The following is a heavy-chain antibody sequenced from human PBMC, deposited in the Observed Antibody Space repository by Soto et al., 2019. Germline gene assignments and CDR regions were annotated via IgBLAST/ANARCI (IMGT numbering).Heavy chain of an antibody. D-gene: IGHD5-18*01. CDR3: AKETKGKDTAPLGSLRTYYYGMDV. CDR1: GFTFSTYG. V-gene: IGHV3-33*06. CDR2: IWYDGSNK. J-gene: IGHJ6*02. Sequence: QVQLVESGGGVVQPGRSLRLSCAASGFTFSTYGMHWVRQAPGKGLEWVAVIWYDGSNKYYADSVKGRFTISRDNSKNTLFLQMNSLRVEDTAVYYCAKETKGKDTAPLGSLRTYYYGMDVWGQGTTVTVSS.